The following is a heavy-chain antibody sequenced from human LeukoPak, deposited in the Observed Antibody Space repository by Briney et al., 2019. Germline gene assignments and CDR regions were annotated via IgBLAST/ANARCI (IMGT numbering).Heavy chain of an antibody. D-gene: IGHD1-1*01. J-gene: IGHJ4*02. CDR2: IYYSGST. V-gene: IGHV4-31*03. Sequence: SQTLSLTCTVSGGSISSGGYYWSWIRQHPGKGLEWIGNIYYSGSTYYNPSLKSRVIISVDTAKNQFSLKVSSVTAADTAVYYCARDTTLDYWGQGTLVTVSS. CDR1: GGSISSGGYY. CDR3: ARDTTLDY.